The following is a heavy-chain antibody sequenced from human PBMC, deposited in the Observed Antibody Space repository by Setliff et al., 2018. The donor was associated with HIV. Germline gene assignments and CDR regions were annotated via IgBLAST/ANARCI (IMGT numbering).Heavy chain of an antibody. CDR2: IYHTGRS. J-gene: IGHJ4*02. V-gene: IGHV4-38-2*02. Sequence: PSETLSLTCDVSGFSISRRYYWGWIRQSPGKGLEWIGNIYHTGRSYYNPSLNDRATISLDTSKNQFSLKLNSVTAADTAVYYCARDVLDLVISVYGFWGQGIPVTVSS. D-gene: IGHD3-22*01. CDR1: GFSISRRYY. CDR3: ARDVLDLVISVYGF.